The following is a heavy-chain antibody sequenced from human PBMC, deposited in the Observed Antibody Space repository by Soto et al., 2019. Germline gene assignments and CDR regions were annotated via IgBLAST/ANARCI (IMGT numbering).Heavy chain of an antibody. V-gene: IGHV4-39*01. CDR1: GVSISDTHC. CDR3: ATNSDSHGLYFLH. D-gene: IGHD3-22*01. Sequence: QVQLQESGPGPVRPSETLSLICSVSGVSISDTHCWGWIRQPPGKGLEWVGSMYFSGRTYYNPSLQSRVTISVDSSKNPFSLQLGSVTAADTAIYYCATNSDSHGLYFLHWGQGTLATVSS. J-gene: IGHJ4*02. CDR2: MYFSGRT.